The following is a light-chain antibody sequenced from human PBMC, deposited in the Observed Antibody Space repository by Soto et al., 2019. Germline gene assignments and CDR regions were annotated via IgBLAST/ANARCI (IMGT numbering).Light chain of an antibody. CDR3: QSADSSGAFVV. J-gene: IGLJ2*01. V-gene: IGLV3-25*03. CDR1: ALPNQY. Sequence: SYELTQAPSVSVSPGQTARITCSGDALPNQYAYWYQQKPGQAPVSLIYKDSERPSGIPERFSGSSSGTTVTLTISGVQAEDEADYYCQSADSSGAFVVFGGGTKVTVL. CDR2: KDS.